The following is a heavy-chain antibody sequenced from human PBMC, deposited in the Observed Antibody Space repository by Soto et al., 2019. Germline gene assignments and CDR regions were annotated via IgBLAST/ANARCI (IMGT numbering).Heavy chain of an antibody. CDR2: ISGSGGST. V-gene: IGHV3-23*01. CDR3: PKVRYYDSWSYPDFDY. D-gene: IGHD3-10*01. CDR1: GFTFSSYA. Sequence: EVQLLESGGGLVQPGGSLRLSCAASGFTFSSYAMSWVRQAPGKGLEWVSAISGSGGSTYYADSVKGRFTISRDNSKNTLYLQMNSLRAEDTAVYYCPKVRYYDSWSYPDFDYWGQGTLVTVSS. J-gene: IGHJ4*02.